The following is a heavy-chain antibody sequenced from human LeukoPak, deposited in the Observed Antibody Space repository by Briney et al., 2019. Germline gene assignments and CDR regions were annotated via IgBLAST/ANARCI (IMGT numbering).Heavy chain of an antibody. CDR1: GYSFTSYW. D-gene: IGHD4-23*01. CDR2: IYPGDSDT. CDR3: ARVGYGGNSGKDAFDI. V-gene: IGHV5-51*01. J-gene: IGHJ3*02. Sequence: GESLKISCKGSGYSFTSYWIGWVRQMPGKGLEWMGIIYPGDSDTRYSPSFQGQVTISADKSISTAYLQWSSLKASDTAMYYCARVGYGGNSGKDAFDIWGQGTMVIVSS.